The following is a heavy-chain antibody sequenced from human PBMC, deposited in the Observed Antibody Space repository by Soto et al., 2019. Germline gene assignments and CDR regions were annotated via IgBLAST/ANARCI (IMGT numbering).Heavy chain of an antibody. V-gene: IGHV4-4*02. CDR2: ISHSGTV. CDR3: ARDYDGFDY. CDR1: SVSITSSNW. D-gene: IGHD3-16*01. J-gene: IGHJ4*02. Sequence: SETLSLTCDVSSVSITSSNWRTWVRQPPGKGLEWLGKISHSGTVNYNATLRSRVTISXXXPXXXXSLXLMXXTAXDTAVYYCARDYDGFDYWGPGILVTVSS.